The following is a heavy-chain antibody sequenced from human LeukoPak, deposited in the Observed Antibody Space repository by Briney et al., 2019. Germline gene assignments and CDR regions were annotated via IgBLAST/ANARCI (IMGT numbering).Heavy chain of an antibody. V-gene: IGHV4-59*01. CDR3: ARFHDILTGSDTPGRAFDI. CDR1: GGSISSYY. J-gene: IGHJ3*02. Sequence: PSETLSLTCAVSGGSISSYYWSWIRQPPGKGLEWIGYIYYSGSTNYSPSLKSRVTISVDTSKNQFSLKLSSVTAADTAVYYCARFHDILTGSDTPGRAFDIWGQGTMLTVSS. CDR2: IYYSGST. D-gene: IGHD3-9*01.